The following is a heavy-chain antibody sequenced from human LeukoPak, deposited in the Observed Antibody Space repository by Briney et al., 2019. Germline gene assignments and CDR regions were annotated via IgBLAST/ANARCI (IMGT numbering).Heavy chain of an antibody. D-gene: IGHD3-22*01. V-gene: IGHV3-23*01. Sequence: GGSLRLSCAASGFTFSSYAMSWVRQAPGKGLEWVSAISGRGGSTYYADSVKGRFTISRDNSKNTLYLQMNSLRAEDTAVYYCAKDRRYYDSSGYYSYYFDYWGQGTLVTVSS. J-gene: IGHJ4*02. CDR2: ISGRGGST. CDR1: GFTFSSYA. CDR3: AKDRRYYDSSGYYSYYFDY.